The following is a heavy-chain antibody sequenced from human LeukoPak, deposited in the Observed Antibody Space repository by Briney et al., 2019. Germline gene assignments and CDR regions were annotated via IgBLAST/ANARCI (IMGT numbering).Heavy chain of an antibody. J-gene: IGHJ4*02. CDR3: ARIGITILGVVSVPYYFDY. V-gene: IGHV4-38-2*02. D-gene: IGHD3-3*01. CDR1: GYSISSGNY. CDR2: IYHSGST. Sequence: PSETLSLTCTVSGYSISSGNYWDWIRQPPGKGLEWIGSIYHSGSTYYNPSLKSRVTISVDTSKNQFSLKLSSVTAADTAVYYCARIGITILGVVSVPYYFDYWGQGTLVTVSS.